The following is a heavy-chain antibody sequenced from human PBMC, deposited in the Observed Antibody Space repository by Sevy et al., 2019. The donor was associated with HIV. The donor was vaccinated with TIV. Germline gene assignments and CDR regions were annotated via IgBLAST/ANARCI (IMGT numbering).Heavy chain of an antibody. D-gene: IGHD3-16*02. J-gene: IGHJ4*02. V-gene: IGHV3-7*03. CDR1: GFTFSNYW. CDR3: AREGYYDYILGSYRYFNDY. CDR2: IKQDGSEK. Sequence: GGSLRLSCAASGFTFSNYWMTWVRQAPGKGLEWVADIKQDGSEKHYVDSVKGRFTNSRDNFKNSVYLQMNSLRAEDTAVYFCAREGYYDYILGSYRYFNDYWGQGTLVTVSS.